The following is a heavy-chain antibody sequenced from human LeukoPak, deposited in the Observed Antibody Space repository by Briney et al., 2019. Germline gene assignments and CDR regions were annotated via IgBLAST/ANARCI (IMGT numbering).Heavy chain of an antibody. D-gene: IGHD4-11*01. Sequence: GGSLRLSCAASGFTLSSYTMNWVRQAPGKGLEWVSYISSSGSTIYYADSVKGRFTISRDNAKNSLYLQMSSLRAEDTAVYYCARPVATVTTPGFDYWGQGTLVTVSS. CDR3: ARPVATVTTPGFDY. CDR2: ISSSGSTI. V-gene: IGHV3-48*01. CDR1: GFTLSSYT. J-gene: IGHJ4*02.